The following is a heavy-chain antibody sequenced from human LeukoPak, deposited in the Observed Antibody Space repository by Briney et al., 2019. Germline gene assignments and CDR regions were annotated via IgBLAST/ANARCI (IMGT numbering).Heavy chain of an antibody. D-gene: IGHD3-10*01. CDR3: ARDALDYYGSGSYFDY. CDR1: GFTFSSYA. Sequence: GKSLRLSCAASGFTFSSYAMHWVRQAPGKGLEWVANIKQDGSEKYHVDSVKGRFTISRDNAKNSLYLQMNSLRAEDTAVYYCARDALDYYGSGSYFDYWGQGTLVTVSS. V-gene: IGHV3-7*01. J-gene: IGHJ4*02. CDR2: IKQDGSEK.